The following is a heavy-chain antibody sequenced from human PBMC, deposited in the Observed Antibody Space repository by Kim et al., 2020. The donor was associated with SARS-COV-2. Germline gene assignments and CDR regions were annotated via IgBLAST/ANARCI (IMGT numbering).Heavy chain of an antibody. CDR3: ASGYSTGWYYWYFDL. J-gene: IGHJ2*01. CDR2: ISGSSSAI. CDR1: GFTFSSYS. V-gene: IGHV3-48*02. Sequence: GGSLRLSCAASGFTFSSYSMNWVRQAPGKGLEWVSYISGSSSAIDYADSVKGRFTISRDNAKNSLYLQMNSLRDEDTAVYYCASGYSTGWYYWYFDLWGR. D-gene: IGHD6-19*01.